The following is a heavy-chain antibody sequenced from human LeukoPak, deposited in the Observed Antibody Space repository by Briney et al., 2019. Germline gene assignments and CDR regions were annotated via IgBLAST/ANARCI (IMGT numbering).Heavy chain of an antibody. D-gene: IGHD3-22*01. CDR2: ISSSGSTI. Sequence: GGSLRLSCAASGFTFSDYYMSWIRQAPGKGLEWVSYISSSGSTIYYADSVKGRFTISRDNAKNSLYLQMNSLRAEDTAVYYCARDLVVITGDDAFDIWGQGTMVTVSS. J-gene: IGHJ3*02. CDR1: GFTFSDYY. V-gene: IGHV3-11*01. CDR3: ARDLVVITGDDAFDI.